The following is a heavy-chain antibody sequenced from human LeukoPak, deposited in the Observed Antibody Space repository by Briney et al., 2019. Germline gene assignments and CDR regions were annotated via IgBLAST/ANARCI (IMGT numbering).Heavy chain of an antibody. Sequence: GGSLRLSCVASGFPFSSYWMTWVRQAPGKGLEWVANIKQDGSKKSYVGSVKGRFTISRDTDKNSLYLQMNSLRAEDTAIYYCTRVGYIDEGIDYWGQGTLVTVSS. V-gene: IGHV3-7*04. CDR2: IKQDGSKK. J-gene: IGHJ4*02. D-gene: IGHD5-24*01. CDR3: TRVGYIDEGIDY. CDR1: GFPFSSYW.